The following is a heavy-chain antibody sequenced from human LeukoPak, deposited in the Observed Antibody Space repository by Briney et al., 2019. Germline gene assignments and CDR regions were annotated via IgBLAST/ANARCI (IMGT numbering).Heavy chain of an antibody. CDR3: ARGRYDFWSGYRLIDY. CDR2: INHSGST. CDR1: GGSFSGYY. V-gene: IGHV4-34*01. Sequence: PSETLSLTXAVYGGSFSGYYWSWIRQPPGKGLEWIGEINHSGSTNYNPSLRSRVTISVDTSKNQFSLKLSSVTAADTAVYYCARGRYDFWSGYRLIDYWGQGTLVTVSS. D-gene: IGHD3-3*01. J-gene: IGHJ4*02.